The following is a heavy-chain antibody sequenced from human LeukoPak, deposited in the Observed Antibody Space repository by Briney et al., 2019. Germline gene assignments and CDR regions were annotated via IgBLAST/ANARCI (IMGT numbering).Heavy chain of an antibody. CDR2: IDGGGSSI. J-gene: IGHJ4*01. CDR3: ARGPGSSGGAYVGDY. D-gene: IGHD3-22*01. CDR1: GFTFSYHW. Sequence: GGSLRLSCAASGFTFSYHWMHWVRQVPGKGPVWVSRIDGGGSSISYADSVKGRFFISRDNGKSSLYLHMNSLRVEDTGVYYCARGPGSSGGAYVGDYWGHGSLVTVSS. V-gene: IGHV3-74*01.